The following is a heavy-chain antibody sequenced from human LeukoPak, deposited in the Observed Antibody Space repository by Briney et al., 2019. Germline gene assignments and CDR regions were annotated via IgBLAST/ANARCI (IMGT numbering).Heavy chain of an antibody. Sequence: PGGSLRLSCAASGFTFSSYAMSWVRQAPGKGLEWVPAISGSGGSTYYADSVKGRFTISRDNSKNTLYLQMNSLRAEDTAVYYCAKDPRYCSSTSCVDYWGQGTLVTVSS. CDR3: AKDPRYCSSTSCVDY. CDR2: ISGSGGST. D-gene: IGHD2-2*01. J-gene: IGHJ4*02. V-gene: IGHV3-23*01. CDR1: GFTFSSYA.